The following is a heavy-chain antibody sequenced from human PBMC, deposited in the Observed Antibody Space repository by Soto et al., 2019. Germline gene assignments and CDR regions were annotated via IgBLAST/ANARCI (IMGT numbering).Heavy chain of an antibody. V-gene: IGHV4-39*01. CDR1: TDSSSFTNSY. D-gene: IGHD3-10*01. Sequence: SETLSLTCTVSTDSSSFTNSYGGWIRQPPGKGLQWIGSSSYNGGTFYNPSLKGRVVISFDTSKKQSSLQVTSVTAADTAVYFCARHRIEVVWRGFDFWGQGSPVTVSS. J-gene: IGHJ4*02. CDR2: SSYNGGT. CDR3: ARHRIEVVWRGFDF.